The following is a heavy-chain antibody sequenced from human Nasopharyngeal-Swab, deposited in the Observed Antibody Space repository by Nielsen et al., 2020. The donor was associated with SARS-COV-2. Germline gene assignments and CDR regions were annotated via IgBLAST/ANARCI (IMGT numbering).Heavy chain of an antibody. V-gene: IGHV4-34*01. Sequence: WIRQPPGKGLEWIGEINHSGSTNYNPSLKSRVTISVDTSKNQFSLKLSSVTAADTAVYYCARATYYDYVWGSYRPGAFDIWGQGTMVNVSS. CDR2: INHSGST. J-gene: IGHJ3*02. CDR3: ARATYYDYVWGSYRPGAFDI. D-gene: IGHD3-16*02.